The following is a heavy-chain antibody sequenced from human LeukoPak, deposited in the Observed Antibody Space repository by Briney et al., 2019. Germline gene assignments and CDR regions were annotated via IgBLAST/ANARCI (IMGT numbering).Heavy chain of an antibody. D-gene: IGHD4-23*01. CDR3: ARWGGGNGDY. J-gene: IGHJ4*02. CDR1: GFTFSNYE. V-gene: IGHV3-48*03. CDR2: ISGSGSTI. Sequence: GGSLRLSCAASGFTFSNYEMNWDRQAPGKGLEWVSYISGSGSTIYYADSVKGRFTISRDNAKNSLFLQMNSLRAEDTAVYYCARWGGGNGDYWGQGTLVTVSS.